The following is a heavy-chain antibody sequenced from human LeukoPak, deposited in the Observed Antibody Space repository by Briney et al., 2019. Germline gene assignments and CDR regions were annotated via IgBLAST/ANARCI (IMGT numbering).Heavy chain of an antibody. CDR3: AREGGFYRPLDY. CDR1: GGSVTSTNW. Sequence: TGTLSLTCDVSGGSVTSTNWWTWVRQPPGKGLEWIGEVHLDGGTNYNPSLKSRLIMSVDLPENHISLKLTSVTAADTAVYYCAREGGFYRPLDYSGQGTLVTVSS. J-gene: IGHJ4*02. V-gene: IGHV4-4*02. D-gene: IGHD3-3*01. CDR2: VHLDGGT.